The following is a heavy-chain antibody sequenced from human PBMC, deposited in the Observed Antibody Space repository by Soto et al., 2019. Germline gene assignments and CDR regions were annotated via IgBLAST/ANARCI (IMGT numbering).Heavy chain of an antibody. Sequence: GGSLRLSCAASGFTFSSYAMHRVRQAPGKGLEWVAVISYDGSNKYYADSVKGRFTISRDNSKNTLYLQMNSLRAEDTAVYYCARDSIAVAGLDYWGQGTLVTVSS. V-gene: IGHV3-30-3*01. D-gene: IGHD6-19*01. CDR2: ISYDGSNK. J-gene: IGHJ4*02. CDR1: GFTFSSYA. CDR3: ARDSIAVAGLDY.